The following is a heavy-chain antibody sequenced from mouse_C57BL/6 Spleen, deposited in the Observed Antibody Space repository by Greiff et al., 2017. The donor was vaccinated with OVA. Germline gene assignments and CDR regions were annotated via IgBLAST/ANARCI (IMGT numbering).Heavy chain of an antibody. CDR3: ARFDAGYYEFAY. CDR2: INPNNGGT. CDR1: GYTFTDYY. J-gene: IGHJ3*01. V-gene: IGHV1-26*01. D-gene: IGHD2-3*01. Sequence: VQLQQSGPELVKPGASVKISCKASGYTFTDYYMNWVKQSHGKSLEWIGDINPNNGGTSYNQKFKGKATLTVDKSSSTAYMELRSLTSEDSAVYYCARFDAGYYEFAYWGQGTLVTVSA.